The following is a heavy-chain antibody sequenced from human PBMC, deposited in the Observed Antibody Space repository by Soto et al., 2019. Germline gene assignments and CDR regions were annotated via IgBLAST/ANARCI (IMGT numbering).Heavy chain of an antibody. CDR3: ARGGYYYENSGQNAYDY. V-gene: IGHV4-31*03. CDR2: IYYGGST. CDR1: GGSISSGGYY. D-gene: IGHD3-22*01. J-gene: IGHJ4*01. Sequence: SETLSLTCTVSGGSISSGGYYWSWIRQHPGKGLEWIGYIYYGGSTYYNPSLKSRATISGDTSKNQFSLKLSSVTAADTAVYYCARGGYYYENSGQNAYDYWGQGILVTV.